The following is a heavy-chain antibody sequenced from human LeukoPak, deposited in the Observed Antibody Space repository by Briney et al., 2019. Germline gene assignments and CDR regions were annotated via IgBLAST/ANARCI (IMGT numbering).Heavy chain of an antibody. D-gene: IGHD6-6*01. CDR2: INHSGST. J-gene: IGHJ5*02. V-gene: IGHV4-34*01. CDR1: GGSFSGYY. Sequence: PSETPSLTCAVYGGSFSGYYWSWIRQPPGKGLEWIGEINHSGSTNYNPSLKSRVTISVDTSKNQFSLKLSSVTAADTAVYYCAREKVAARPRRPYNWFDPGGQGTLVPVPS. CDR3: AREKVAARPRRPYNWFDP.